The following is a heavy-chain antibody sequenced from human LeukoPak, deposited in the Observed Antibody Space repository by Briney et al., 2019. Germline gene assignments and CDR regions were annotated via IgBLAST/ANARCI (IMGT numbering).Heavy chain of an antibody. Sequence: ASVKVSCKASGYTFTSYGISWVRQAPGQGLEWMGWISAYNGNTNYAQKLQGRVTMTTDTSTSTAYMELRSLRSDDTAVYYCACRGEVAATSSFSPYFDYWGQGTLVTVSS. CDR1: GYTFTSYG. J-gene: IGHJ4*02. D-gene: IGHD1-26*01. V-gene: IGHV1-18*01. CDR3: ACRGEVAATSSFSPYFDY. CDR2: ISAYNGNT.